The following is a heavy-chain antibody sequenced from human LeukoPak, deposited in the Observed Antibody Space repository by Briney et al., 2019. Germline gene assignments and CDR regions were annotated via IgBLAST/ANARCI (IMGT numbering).Heavy chain of an antibody. CDR3: ARDWIQLWPDNYYYYYMDV. J-gene: IGHJ6*03. CDR2: MNPNSGGT. Sequence: GASVKVSCKASGYTFTSYDINWVRQATGQGLEWMGWMNPNSGGTNYAQKFQGRVTMTRDTSISTAYMELSRLRSDNTAVYYCARDWIQLWPDNYYYYYMDVWGKGTTVTISS. D-gene: IGHD5-18*01. CDR1: GYTFTSYD. V-gene: IGHV1-2*02.